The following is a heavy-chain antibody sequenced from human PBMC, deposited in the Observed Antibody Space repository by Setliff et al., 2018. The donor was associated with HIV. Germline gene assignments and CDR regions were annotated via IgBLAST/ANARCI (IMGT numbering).Heavy chain of an antibody. CDR1: GFTFSNYG. Sequence: PGGSLRLSCATSGFTFSNYGMHWVRQAPGKGLEWVTFIHYDGRDQYYADSVKGRFTISKDNSKNTLYLQMSSLRDEDTAVYYCAKVFVFGVDAFDIWGQGTMVTVSS. D-gene: IGHD3-10*02. V-gene: IGHV3-30*02. CDR2: IHYDGRDQ. CDR3: AKVFVFGVDAFDI. J-gene: IGHJ3*02.